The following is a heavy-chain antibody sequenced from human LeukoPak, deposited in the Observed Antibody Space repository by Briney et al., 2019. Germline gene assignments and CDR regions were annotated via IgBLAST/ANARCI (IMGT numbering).Heavy chain of an antibody. Sequence: ASVKVSCKASGYTFTGYYMHWVRQAPGQGLEWMGWINPNSGGTNYAQKFQGRVTMTRDTSISTAYMELSRLRSDDTAVYYCARALSTRNYNILTACFDYWGQGTLVTVSS. CDR3: ARALSTRNYNILTACFDY. J-gene: IGHJ4*02. V-gene: IGHV1-2*02. CDR1: GYTFTGYY. CDR2: INPNSGGT. D-gene: IGHD3-9*01.